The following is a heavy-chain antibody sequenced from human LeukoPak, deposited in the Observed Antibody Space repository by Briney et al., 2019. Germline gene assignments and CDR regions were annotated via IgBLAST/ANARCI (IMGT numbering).Heavy chain of an antibody. V-gene: IGHV1-8*01. Sequence: GASVKVSCTASGYTFSYYDINWVRQATGQGLEWMGSVSPNSGDAVYAQKFQGRVAITRSTSPSTAYMELSSLRSDDTAVYFCATRVFRCVFYMLGGGGNGGQGTLLIVSS. D-gene: IGHD3-3*01. CDR1: GYTFSYYD. J-gene: IGHJ4*02. CDR2: VSPNSGDA. CDR3: ATRVFRCVFYMLGGGGN.